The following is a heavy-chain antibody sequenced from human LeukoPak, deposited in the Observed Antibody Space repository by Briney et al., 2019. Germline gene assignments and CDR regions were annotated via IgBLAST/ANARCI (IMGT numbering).Heavy chain of an antibody. D-gene: IGHD6-13*01. CDR2: ISYDGSDK. CDR3: ARGSYSSSWKTFDY. V-gene: IGHV3-30*04. J-gene: IGHJ4*02. Sequence: GGSLRLSCAASGFTFSSYAMHWVRRAPGKGLEWVALISYDGSDKYYADSVKGRFTISRDNSKNTLYLQMNSLRAEDTAVYYCARGSYSSSWKTFDYWGQGTLVTVSS. CDR1: GFTFSSYA.